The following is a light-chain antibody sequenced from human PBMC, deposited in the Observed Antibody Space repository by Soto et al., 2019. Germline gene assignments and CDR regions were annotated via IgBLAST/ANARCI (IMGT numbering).Light chain of an antibody. CDR3: QQYNNWPET. CDR2: QAS. Sequence: DIQMTQSPSTLSASVGDRVTITCRASQSISVWLAWYQQKPGKAPNLLIYQASRLESGVPARFSGSGSGTEFTLTISSLQSEDFAVYYCQQYNNWPETFGQGTKV. J-gene: IGKJ1*01. V-gene: IGKV1-5*03. CDR1: QSISVW.